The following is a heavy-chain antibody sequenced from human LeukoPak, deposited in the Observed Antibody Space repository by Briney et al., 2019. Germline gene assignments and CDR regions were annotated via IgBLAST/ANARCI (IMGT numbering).Heavy chain of an antibody. J-gene: IGHJ3*02. CDR1: GGYISNFY. CDR2: IYYSGST. Sequence: SETLSLTCTVSGGYISNFYWSWIRQPPGKGLEWIGYIYYSGSTNYNPSLKSRVTISVDTSKNQFSLKLSSVTAADTAVYCCARDRLVTTVYDAFDIWGQGTMVTVSS. CDR3: ARDRLVTTVYDAFDI. V-gene: IGHV4-59*01. D-gene: IGHD4-17*01.